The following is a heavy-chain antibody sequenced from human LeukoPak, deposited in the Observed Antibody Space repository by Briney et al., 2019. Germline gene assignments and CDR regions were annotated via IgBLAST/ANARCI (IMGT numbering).Heavy chain of an antibody. CDR1: GGSFSSSNW. J-gene: IGHJ4*02. Sequence: SETLSLTCAVSGGSFSSSNWWNWVRQPPGKGLEWIGEIYHSGSTNYNPSLKSRVTMSVDKSKNQFYLKLSSVTAADTAVHYCARAGGRSDLDYWGQGTLVTVSS. V-gene: IGHV4-4*02. CDR2: IYHSGST. CDR3: ARAGGRSDLDY. D-gene: IGHD6-19*01.